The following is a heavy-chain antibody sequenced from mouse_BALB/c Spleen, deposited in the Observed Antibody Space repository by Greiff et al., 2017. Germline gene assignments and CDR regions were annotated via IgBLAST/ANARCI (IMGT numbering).Heavy chain of an antibody. CDR3: ARGGWLLETY. V-gene: IGHV3-6*02. Sequence: DVQLQESGPGLVKPSQSLSLTCSVTGYSITSGYYWNWIRQFPGNKLEWMGYISYDGSNNYNPSLKNRISITRDTSKNQFFLKLNSVTTEDTATYYCARGGWLLETYWGQGTLVTVSA. CDR1: GYSITSGYY. CDR2: ISYDGSN. D-gene: IGHD2-3*01. J-gene: IGHJ3*01.